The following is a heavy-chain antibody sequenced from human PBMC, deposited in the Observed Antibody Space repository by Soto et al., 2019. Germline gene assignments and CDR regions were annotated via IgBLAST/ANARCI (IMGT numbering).Heavy chain of an antibody. CDR3: ARQYYFGSGSYYNRTFDF. CDR2: IYYSGNT. J-gene: IGHJ4*02. D-gene: IGHD3-10*01. V-gene: IGHV4-39*01. Sequence: SETLSLTCTVSGGSISSSSYYWGWIRQPPGKGLEWIGSIYYSGNTYCNPSLMSRVTISVDTAKNQFSLVLSSVTAADTAVYYCARQYYFGSGSYYNRTFDFWGKGTLVTVSS. CDR1: GGSISSSSYY.